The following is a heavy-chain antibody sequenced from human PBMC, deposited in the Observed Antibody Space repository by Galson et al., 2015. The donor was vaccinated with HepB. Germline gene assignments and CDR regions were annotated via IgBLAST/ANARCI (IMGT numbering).Heavy chain of an antibody. V-gene: IGHV4-31*03. D-gene: IGHD1-26*01. CDR2: IYYSGST. Sequence: TLSLTCTVSGGSISNGDYYWSWIRQYPGKGLEWIGYIYYSGSTYYNPSLKSRVTISVDTSKNQFSLRLSSVTAADTAVYYCARKERGGVDAFDIWGQGTMVTASS. CDR1: GGSISNGDYY. CDR3: ARKERGGVDAFDI. J-gene: IGHJ3*02.